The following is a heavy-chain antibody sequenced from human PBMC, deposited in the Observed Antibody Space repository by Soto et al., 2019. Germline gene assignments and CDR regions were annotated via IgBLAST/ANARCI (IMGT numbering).Heavy chain of an antibody. CDR3: AKLELPQFSGPGDAFDI. V-gene: IGHV3-23*01. Sequence: GGSLRLSCAASGFTFSSYAMSWVRQAPGKGLEWVSAISGSGGSTYYADSVKGRFTISRDNSKNTLYLQMNSLRAEDTAVYYCAKLELPQFSGPGDAFDIWGQGTMVTVSS. J-gene: IGHJ3*02. D-gene: IGHD1-7*01. CDR2: ISGSGGST. CDR1: GFTFSSYA.